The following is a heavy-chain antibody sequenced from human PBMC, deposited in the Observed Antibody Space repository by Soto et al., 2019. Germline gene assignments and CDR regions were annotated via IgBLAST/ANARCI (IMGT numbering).Heavy chain of an antibody. CDR1: GFSLSTSGVG. V-gene: IGHV2-5*02. CDR3: IQSRCGGDCLQSYAAHYSYGMDV. D-gene: IGHD2-21*02. J-gene: IGHJ6*02. Sequence: QITLKESGPTLVKPTQTLTLTCTFSGFSLSTSGVGVGWIRQPPGKALEWLALIYWDDDKRYSPSLRSRLTTSKAPSRNQVVLTMTHMDPVDTPADYCIQSRCGGDCLQSYAAHYSYGMDVLGQGTTVTFSS. CDR2: IYWDDDK.